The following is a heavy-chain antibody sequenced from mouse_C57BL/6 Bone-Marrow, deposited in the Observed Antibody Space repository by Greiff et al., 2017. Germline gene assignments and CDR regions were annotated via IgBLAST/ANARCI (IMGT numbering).Heavy chain of an antibody. Sequence: DVKLVESEGGLVQPGSSMTLSCTASGFTFSDYYMAWVRQVPEKGLEWVANINYDGSSTYYLESLKSRFIISRDNAKNILYLQISSLKSEDTATYYCATYDLGYFDVGGTGTTGTVSS. CDR3: ATYDLGYFDV. J-gene: IGHJ1*03. CDR1: GFTFSDYY. D-gene: IGHD2-4*01. CDR2: INYDGSST. V-gene: IGHV5-16*01.